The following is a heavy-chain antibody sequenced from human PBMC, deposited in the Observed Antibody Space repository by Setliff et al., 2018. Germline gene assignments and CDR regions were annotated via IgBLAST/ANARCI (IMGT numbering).Heavy chain of an antibody. Sequence: PSETLSLTCTVSGGSISVYYWSWIRQAPGKGLEWIGSIYYSGSTNYNPSLKSRVTISVDTSKNQVSLKLSSVTAADTAVYYCARDAGGTIRIAVFDYWGQGTLVTVSS. J-gene: IGHJ4*02. CDR2: IYYSGST. V-gene: IGHV4-59*01. CDR1: GGSISVYY. CDR3: ARDAGGTIRIAVFDY. D-gene: IGHD6-19*01.